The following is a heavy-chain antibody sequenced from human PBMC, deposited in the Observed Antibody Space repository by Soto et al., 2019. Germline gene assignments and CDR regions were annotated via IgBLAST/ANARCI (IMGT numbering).Heavy chain of an antibody. V-gene: IGHV3-30*18. CDR3: ANDQGGYFDY. Sequence: QVQLVESGGGVVQPGRSLRLSCAASGFTFSSYGMHWVRQAPGKGLEWVAVISYDGSNKYYADYVKGRFTISRDNSKNALDLQLNSLRAEDTAVYYCANDQGGYFDYWGQGNLVTVSS. CDR2: ISYDGSNK. J-gene: IGHJ4*02. CDR1: GFTFSSYG.